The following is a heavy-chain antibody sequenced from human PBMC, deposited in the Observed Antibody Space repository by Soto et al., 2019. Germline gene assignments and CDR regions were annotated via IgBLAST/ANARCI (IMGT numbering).Heavy chain of an antibody. D-gene: IGHD1-26*01. Sequence: ASLKVSCKASGYTFTGYYMHWVRQAPGQGLERMGWINPNSGGTNYAQKFQGRVTMTRDTSISTAYMELSRLRSDDKAGYYCARVRGSYGYYGMDVWGQGTTVTVAS. CDR1: GYTFTGYY. CDR2: INPNSGGT. V-gene: IGHV1-2*02. J-gene: IGHJ6*02. CDR3: ARVRGSYGYYGMDV.